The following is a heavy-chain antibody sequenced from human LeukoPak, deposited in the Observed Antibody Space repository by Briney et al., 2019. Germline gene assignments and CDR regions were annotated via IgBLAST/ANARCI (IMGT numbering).Heavy chain of an antibody. CDR1: QFMFSTYA. Sequence: GGSLRLSCAASQFMFSTYAMYWVRQAPGKGLEWVSGISDNGGTAYYADSVKGRFTISRDNSKNMLYLHMNSLRAEDTAVYYCAKRGPVTGMKYFDYWGQGTLVTVSS. D-gene: IGHD6-19*01. CDR3: AKRGPVTGMKYFDY. J-gene: IGHJ4*02. V-gene: IGHV3-23*01. CDR2: ISDNGGTA.